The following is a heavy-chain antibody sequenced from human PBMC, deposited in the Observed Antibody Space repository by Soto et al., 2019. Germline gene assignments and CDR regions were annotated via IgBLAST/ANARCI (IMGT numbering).Heavy chain of an antibody. J-gene: IGHJ4*02. CDR3: ARQGYSSSTPPFDY. D-gene: IGHD6-13*01. CDR1: GYSFTSYW. CDR2: IDPSDSYT. Sequence: GESLKISCKGSGYSFTSYWISWVRQMPGKGLEWMGRIDPSDSYTNYSPSFQGHVTISADKSISTAYLHWSSLKASDTAMYYCARQGYSSSTPPFDYWGQGTLVTVSS. V-gene: IGHV5-10-1*01.